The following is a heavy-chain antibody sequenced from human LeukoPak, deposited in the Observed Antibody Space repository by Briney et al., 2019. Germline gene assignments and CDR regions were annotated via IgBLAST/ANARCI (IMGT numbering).Heavy chain of an antibody. CDR1: GFTFSSYA. D-gene: IGHD3-10*01. CDR3: ARVIGGHHSPPFDY. J-gene: IGHJ4*02. CDR2: ISSNGGST. V-gene: IGHV3-64*01. Sequence: GGSLRLSCAASGFTFSSYAMHWVRQAPGKGLEYVSAISSNGGSTYYANSVKGRFTISRDNSRNTLYLQMGSLRAEDMAVYYCARVIGGHHSPPFDYWGQGTLVTVSS.